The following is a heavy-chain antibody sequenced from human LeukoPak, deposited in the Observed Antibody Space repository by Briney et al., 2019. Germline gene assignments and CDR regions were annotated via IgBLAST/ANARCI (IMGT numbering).Heavy chain of an antibody. CDR1: YW. CDR3: ASGGGLGDAFDI. J-gene: IGHJ3*02. Sequence: YWIGWVRQMPGKGLEGMGFIYPRHSDSLYTPPFQGQVNFSADKSISTSYLQWSSLMASDTAMYYCASGGGLGDAFDIWGQGTMVTVSS. V-gene: IGHV5-51*01. D-gene: IGHD3-16*01. CDR2: IYPRHSDS.